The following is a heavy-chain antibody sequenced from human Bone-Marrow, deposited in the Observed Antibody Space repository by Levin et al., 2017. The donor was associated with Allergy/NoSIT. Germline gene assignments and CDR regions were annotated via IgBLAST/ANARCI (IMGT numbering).Heavy chain of an antibody. V-gene: IGHV2-5*02. Sequence: SGPTLVKPTQTLTLTCTFSGFSFSTSGVGVGWIRQPPGKALEWLALIYWDDDKRYRPSLKNRITITKDTSKNQVVLTMTNMDPVDTATYYCAHRNSTKSYPQANFDYWSQGTLVTVSS. D-gene: IGHD3-10*01. CDR2: IYWDDDK. J-gene: IGHJ4*02. CDR1: GFSFSTSGVG. CDR3: AHRNSTKSYPQANFDY.